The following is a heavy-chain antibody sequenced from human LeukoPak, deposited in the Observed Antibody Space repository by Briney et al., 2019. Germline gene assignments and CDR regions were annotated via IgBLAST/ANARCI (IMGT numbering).Heavy chain of an antibody. CDR1: GFTFSSYS. V-gene: IGHV3-21*05. Sequence: KPGGSLRLSCAASGFTFSSYSMNWVRQAPGKGLEWVSYISSSSYIYYADSVKGRFTISRDNAKNSLYLQMNSLRAEDTAVYYCAREDTGIDYWGQGTLVTVSS. D-gene: IGHD4-17*01. J-gene: IGHJ4*02. CDR2: ISSSSYI. CDR3: AREDTGIDY.